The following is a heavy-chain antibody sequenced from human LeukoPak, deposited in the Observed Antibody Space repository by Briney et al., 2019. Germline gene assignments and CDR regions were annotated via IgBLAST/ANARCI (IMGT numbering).Heavy chain of an antibody. Sequence: SETLSLTCTVSGGSINNYYWSWIRQPAGKGLEWIGLIYSSGSTSYNPSLKSRVTMSVATSKNQFSLKLNSVTAADTAVYYCARDTIGIGLRLGEYTDYWGQGTLVTVSS. J-gene: IGHJ4*02. CDR2: IYSSGST. D-gene: IGHD3-16*01. CDR3: ARDTIGIGLRLGEYTDY. CDR1: GGSINNYY. V-gene: IGHV4-4*07.